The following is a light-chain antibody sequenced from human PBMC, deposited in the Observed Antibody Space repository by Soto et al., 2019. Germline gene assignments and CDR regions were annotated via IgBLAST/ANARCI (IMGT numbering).Light chain of an antibody. CDR1: QSVTSSY. CDR3: RKYTSSPYT. Sequence: EIVLTQSPATLSLSPGERATLSCGASQSVTSSYLAWYQQRPGLAPRLLIYEASSRATGIPERFSGSRTGPAFTLTISRLETEGFENYFCRKYTSSPYTFYQRTKLKIK. J-gene: IGKJ2*01. V-gene: IGKV3D-20*01. CDR2: EAS.